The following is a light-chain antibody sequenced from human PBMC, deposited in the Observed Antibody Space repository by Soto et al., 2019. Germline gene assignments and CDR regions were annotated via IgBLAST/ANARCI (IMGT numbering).Light chain of an antibody. J-gene: IGKJ5*01. CDR3: QHYYGTSPIA. CDR2: GAS. V-gene: IGKV3-20*01. CDR1: RSVSSSY. Sequence: PGERVTLSCRASRSVSSSYLTWYQQKPGQAPRLLIYGASTRATGIPARFSGSGSGTDFTLTISRLEPEDFALYYCQHYYGTSPIAFGQGTRLEIK.